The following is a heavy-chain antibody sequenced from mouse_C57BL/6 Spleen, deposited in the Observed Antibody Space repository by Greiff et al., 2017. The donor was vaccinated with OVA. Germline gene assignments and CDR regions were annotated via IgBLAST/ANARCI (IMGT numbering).Heavy chain of an antibody. D-gene: IGHD1-1*01. V-gene: IGHV1-81*01. CDR2: IYPRSGNT. CDR3: AREKEITTVVFDY. J-gene: IGHJ2*01. CDR1: GYTFTSYG. Sequence: VQRVESGAELARPGASVKLSCKASGYTFTSYGISWVKQRTGQGLEWIGEIYPRSGNTYYNEKFKGKATLTADKSSSTAYMELRSLTSEDSAVYFCAREKEITTVVFDYWGQGTTLTVSS.